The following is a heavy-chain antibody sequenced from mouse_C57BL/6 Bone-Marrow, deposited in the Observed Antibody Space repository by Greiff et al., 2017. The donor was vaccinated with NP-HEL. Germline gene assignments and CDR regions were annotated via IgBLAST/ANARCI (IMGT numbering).Heavy chain of an antibody. V-gene: IGHV1-81*01. CDR3: ATSFAY. J-gene: IGHJ3*01. CDR2: IYPRSGNT. Sequence: QVQLQPSGAELARPGASVQLSCQASGYTFTSYGISWVKQRTGQGLEWIGDIYPRSGNTYYNEKFKGKATLTADKSSSTAYMELRSLTSEDSAVYFCATSFAYWGQGTLVTVSA. CDR1: GYTFTSYG.